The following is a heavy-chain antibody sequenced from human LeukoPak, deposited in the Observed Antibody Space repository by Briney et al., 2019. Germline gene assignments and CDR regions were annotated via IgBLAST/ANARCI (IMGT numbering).Heavy chain of an antibody. J-gene: IGHJ3*02. CDR3: ARGRPVTMIVVVITKGRAFDI. D-gene: IGHD3-22*01. V-gene: IGHV4-30-2*01. CDR1: GGSISSGGYS. CDR2: IYHSGST. Sequence: PSQTLSLTCAVSGGSISSGGYSWSWIRQPPGKGLEWIGYIYHSGSTYYNPSLKSRVTISVDTSKNQFSLKLSSVTAADTAVYYCARGRPVTMIVVVITKGRAFDIWGQGTMVTVSS.